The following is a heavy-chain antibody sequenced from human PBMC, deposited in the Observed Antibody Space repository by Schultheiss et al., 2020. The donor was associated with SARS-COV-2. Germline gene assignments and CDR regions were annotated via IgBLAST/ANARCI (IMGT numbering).Heavy chain of an antibody. V-gene: IGHV4-59*08. J-gene: IGHJ3*02. Sequence: SETLSLTCTVSGGSISSYYWSWIRQPPGKGLEWIGYIYYSGSTNYNPSLKSRVTISVDTSKNQFSLKLSSVTAADTAVYYCARLKDSSGWSNAFDIWGQGTMVTVSS. CDR2: IYYSGST. D-gene: IGHD6-19*01. CDR3: ARLKDSSGWSNAFDI. CDR1: GGSISSYY.